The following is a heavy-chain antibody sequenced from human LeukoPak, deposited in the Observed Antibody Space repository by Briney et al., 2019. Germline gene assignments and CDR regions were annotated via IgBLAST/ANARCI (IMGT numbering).Heavy chain of an antibody. D-gene: IGHD6-6*01. CDR3: ALYSSSSETCDY. J-gene: IGHJ4*02. Sequence: ASVKVSCKASGYTFTSYYMHWVRQAPGQGLEWMGIINPSGGSTSYAQKFQGRVTMTTDTSTSTAYMELRSLRSDDTAVYYCALYSSSSETCDYWGQGTLVTVSS. V-gene: IGHV1-46*01. CDR2: INPSGGST. CDR1: GYTFTSYY.